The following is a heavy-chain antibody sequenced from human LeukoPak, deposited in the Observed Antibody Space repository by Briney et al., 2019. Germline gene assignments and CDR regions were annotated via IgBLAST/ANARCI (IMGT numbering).Heavy chain of an antibody. CDR2: INPSGGST. CDR1: GYTFTSYY. CDR3: ARGGSGDPSSSGVYFDY. Sequence: ASVKVSCKASGYTFTSYYMHWVRQAPGQGLEWMGIINPSGGSTSYAQKFQGRVTMTRDTSTSTVYMELSSLRSEDTAVYYCARGGSGDPSSSGVYFDYWGQGTLVTVSS. V-gene: IGHV1-46*01. D-gene: IGHD6-6*01. J-gene: IGHJ4*02.